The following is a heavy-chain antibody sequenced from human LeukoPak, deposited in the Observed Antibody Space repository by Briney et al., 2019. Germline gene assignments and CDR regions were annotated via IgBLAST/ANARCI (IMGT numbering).Heavy chain of an antibody. CDR3: AKPFAAVSAGSSYYFDY. CDR2: ISYDGSNK. D-gene: IGHD6-19*01. V-gene: IGHV3-30*18. Sequence: GRSLRLSCAASGFTFSDYGIHWVRQAPGKGLEWVAVISYDGSNKYYADSVKGRFTISRDNSKNTLYLQMNSLRPEDTAVYYCAKPFAAVSAGSSYYFDYWGQGTLVTVSS. J-gene: IGHJ4*02. CDR1: GFTFSDYG.